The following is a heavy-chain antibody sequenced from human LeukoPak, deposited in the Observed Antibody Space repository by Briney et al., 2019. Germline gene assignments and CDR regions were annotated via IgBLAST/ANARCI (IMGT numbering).Heavy chain of an antibody. CDR1: GFTFSSYS. Sequence: GGSLRLSCAASGFTFSSYSMNWVRQAPGKGLEWVSSISSSSSYIYHADSVKGRFTISRDNAKNSLYLQMNSLRAEDTAVYYCARARRYCSGGSCSPDGAFDIWGQGTMVTVSS. D-gene: IGHD2-15*01. J-gene: IGHJ3*02. V-gene: IGHV3-21*01. CDR2: ISSSSSYI. CDR3: ARARRYCSGGSCSPDGAFDI.